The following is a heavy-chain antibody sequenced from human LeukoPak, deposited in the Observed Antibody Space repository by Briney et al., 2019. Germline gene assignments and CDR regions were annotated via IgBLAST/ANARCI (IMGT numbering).Heavy chain of an antibody. CDR3: ARGDNSGYYYSY. CDR1: GYTFADYY. Sequence: ASVKVSCKAAGYTFADYYMYWVRLAPGQGLEWMGRINPNSGGRNYAQKFLGWVTMTRDTAIGTATMELRKLRSDDTAVYYCARGDNSGYYYSYWGQGTLVTVSS. CDR2: INPNSGGR. D-gene: IGHD3-22*01. V-gene: IGHV1-2*04. J-gene: IGHJ4*02.